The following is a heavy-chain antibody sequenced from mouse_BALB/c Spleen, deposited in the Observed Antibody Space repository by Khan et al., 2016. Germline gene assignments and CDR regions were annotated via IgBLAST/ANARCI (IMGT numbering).Heavy chain of an antibody. CDR1: GYSFTGYY. V-gene: IGHV1-18*01. CDR2: VNPNNGGS. Sequence: EVQLQESGPDLVKPGASVKISCKAPGYSFTGYYMYWVKQSHEKGLEWLGRVNPNNGGSKYNQKFKDKAILTVDKSSSTASMELRSLTSEDSAVYYCLRDAMDYWGQGTSVTVSS. J-gene: IGHJ4*01. CDR3: LRDAMDY.